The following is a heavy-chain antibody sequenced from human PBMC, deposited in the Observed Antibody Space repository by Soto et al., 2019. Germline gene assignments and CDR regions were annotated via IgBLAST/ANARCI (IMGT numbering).Heavy chain of an antibody. D-gene: IGHD6-19*01. V-gene: IGHV3-30*18. J-gene: IGHJ5*02. CDR1: GFTFSSYG. CDR3: AKDTSSGWPLNWFDP. CDR2: ISYDGSNK. Sequence: GGSLRLSCAASGFTFSSYGMHWVRQAPGKGLEWVAVISYDGSNKYYADSVKGRFTISRDNSKNTLYLQMNSLRAEDTAVYYCAKDTSSGWPLNWFDPWGQGTLVTVSS.